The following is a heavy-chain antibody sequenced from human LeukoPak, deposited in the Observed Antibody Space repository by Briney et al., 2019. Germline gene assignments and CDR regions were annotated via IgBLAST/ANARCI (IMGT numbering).Heavy chain of an antibody. J-gene: IGHJ4*02. CDR3: ARLAPGNYDILTGDPKVVFDY. D-gene: IGHD3-9*01. CDR2: VHSSGST. CDR1: GGSISSFF. Sequence: SETLSLTCTVSGGSISSFFWSWIRQPPGKGLEWMGYVHSSGSTKYTPSLRSRLIISVDMSKNQFSLKLRSVSVADTAVYYCARLAPGNYDILTGDPKVVFDYWGQGALVTVSS. V-gene: IGHV4-59*01.